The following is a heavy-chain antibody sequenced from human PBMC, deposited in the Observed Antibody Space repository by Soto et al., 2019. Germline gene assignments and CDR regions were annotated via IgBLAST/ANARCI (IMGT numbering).Heavy chain of an antibody. CDR1: GYTFTGYY. CDR2: IFPLTDIP. CDR3: ARGPLVVLNYFES. Sequence: GASVKVSCKASGYTFTGYYMRWVRQAPGQGLEWMGSIFPLTDIPDYAQNFQARLTISADKSTSTAYMELSSLTSDDTAMYFCARGPLVVLNYFESWGQGTLVTVSS. J-gene: IGHJ4*02. V-gene: IGHV1-69*04.